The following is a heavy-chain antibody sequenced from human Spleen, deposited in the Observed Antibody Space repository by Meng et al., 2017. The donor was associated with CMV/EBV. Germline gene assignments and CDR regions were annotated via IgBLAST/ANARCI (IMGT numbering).Heavy chain of an antibody. CDR1: GFSFSDYY. Sequence: GGSLRLSCAASGFSFSDYYMSWIRQAPGEGLQYIAYIKSSGNSIFYEDAMKGRFTISRDNAKNSLYLQMNSLRVEDTAVYYCARGGKVGAKSPLDYWGQGTLVTVSS. D-gene: IGHD1-26*01. V-gene: IGHV3-11*04. CDR2: IKSSGNSI. J-gene: IGHJ4*02. CDR3: ARGGKVGAKSPLDY.